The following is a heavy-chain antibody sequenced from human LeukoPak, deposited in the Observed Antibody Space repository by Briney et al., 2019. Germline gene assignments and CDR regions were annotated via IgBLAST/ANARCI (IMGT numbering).Heavy chain of an antibody. J-gene: IGHJ4*02. D-gene: IGHD2-2*01. CDR2: ISYDGSNK. CDR3: AKERIVVVPAALDY. Sequence: GGSLRLSCAASEFTFSSYGMHWVRQAPGKGLEWVAVISYDGSNKYYADSVKGRFTISRDNSKNTLYLQMNSLRAEDTAVYYCAKERIVVVPAALDYWGQGTLVTVSS. V-gene: IGHV3-30*18. CDR1: EFTFSSYG.